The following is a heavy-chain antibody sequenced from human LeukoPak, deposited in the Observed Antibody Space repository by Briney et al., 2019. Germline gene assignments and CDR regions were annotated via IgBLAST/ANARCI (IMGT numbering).Heavy chain of an antibody. CDR1: GFSVSSNY. Sequence: GGSLRLSCAASGFSVSSNYMSWVRQAPGKGLEWVSIIYSGGSTYYADSVKGRFTISRDNSKNSLYLQMDSLRAEDTAVYYCARDDCSGGSCSDDYWGQGTLVTVSS. CDR2: IYSGGST. D-gene: IGHD2-15*01. V-gene: IGHV3-53*01. CDR3: ARDDCSGGSCSDDY. J-gene: IGHJ4*02.